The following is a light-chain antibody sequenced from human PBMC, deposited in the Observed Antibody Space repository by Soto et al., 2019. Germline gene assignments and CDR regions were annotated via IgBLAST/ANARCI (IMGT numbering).Light chain of an antibody. V-gene: IGKV1-39*01. CDR1: QSFSSN. Sequence: DIQMTQSPSSLSASVGDRVTITCRASQSFSSNLNWYQQNPGKAPNLLIYAASSLQSGVPSSFSGSGSGTDFTLTISSQQHEDFATYYFQQSYSTPYTFGQGTKLEIK. CDR3: QQSYSTPYT. CDR2: AAS. J-gene: IGKJ2*01.